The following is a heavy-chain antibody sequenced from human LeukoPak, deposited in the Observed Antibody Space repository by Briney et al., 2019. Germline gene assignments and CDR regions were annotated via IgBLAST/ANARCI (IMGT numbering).Heavy chain of an antibody. CDR1: GGSIYNNW. D-gene: IGHD6-13*01. CDR2: IHHSGST. J-gene: IGHJ4*02. V-gene: IGHV4-4*02. CDR3: ASDSDAGYSLGY. Sequence: SETLSLTCAVSGGSIYNNWWSWVRQAPGKGLEWIGEIHHSGSTNYNPFLKSRVTISVDKSNNKFSLEVSSVTAADTAVYFCASDSDAGYSLGYWGQGSLVTVSS.